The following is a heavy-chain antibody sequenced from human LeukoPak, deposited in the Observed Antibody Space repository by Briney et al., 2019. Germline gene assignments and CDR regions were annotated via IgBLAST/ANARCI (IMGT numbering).Heavy chain of an antibody. CDR3: AKGSSGWYQDAFDI. D-gene: IGHD6-19*01. Sequence: GGSLRLSCAASGFTFSSYWMSWVRQAPGKGLEWVANIKQDGSEKYYVDSVKGRFTISRDNAKNSLYLQMNSLRAEDTALYYCAKGSSGWYQDAFDIWGQGTMVTVSS. CDR1: GFTFSSYW. J-gene: IGHJ3*02. V-gene: IGHV3-7*03. CDR2: IKQDGSEK.